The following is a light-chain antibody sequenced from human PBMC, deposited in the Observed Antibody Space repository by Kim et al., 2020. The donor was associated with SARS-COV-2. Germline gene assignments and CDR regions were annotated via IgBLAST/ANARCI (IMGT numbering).Light chain of an antibody. J-gene: IGLJ2*01. CDR3: SSFADNNNVV. Sequence: GQSVTISCTGTSSDVGRYNFVSWYQQHPGKAPKVMIYEVSKRPSGVPDRFSGSKSGNTASLTVSGLQAEDEADYYCSSFADNNNVVFDGGTQLTVL. CDR2: EVS. CDR1: SSDVGRYNF. V-gene: IGLV2-8*01.